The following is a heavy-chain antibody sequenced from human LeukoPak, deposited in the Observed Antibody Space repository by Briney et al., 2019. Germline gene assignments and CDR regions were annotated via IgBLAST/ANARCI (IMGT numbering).Heavy chain of an antibody. J-gene: IGHJ6*02. V-gene: IGHV3-7*01. CDR1: GFTFSSYW. CDR2: IKQDGSEK. D-gene: IGHD6-19*01. Sequence: GGSLRLSCAASGFTFSSYWMSWVRQAPGKGLEWVANIKQDGSEKYYVDSVKGRFTISRDNAKSLLFLQMNSLRAEDTAVYYCAKGEEQWLVQRYYYGMDVWGQGTTVTVSS. CDR3: AKGEEQWLVQRYYYGMDV.